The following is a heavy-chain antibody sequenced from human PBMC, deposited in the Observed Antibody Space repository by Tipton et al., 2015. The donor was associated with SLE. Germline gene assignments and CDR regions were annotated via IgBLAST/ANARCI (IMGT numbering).Heavy chain of an antibody. CDR2: IYYSGST. CDR1: GGSISSYY. Sequence: TLSLTCTVSGGSISSYYWSWIRQPPGKGLEWIGYIYYSGSTNYNPSLKSRVTISVDTSKNQFSLKLNSVTAADTAVYYCARDRAGPGGAFDIWGQGTMVTVSS. D-gene: IGHD3-10*01. CDR3: ARDRAGPGGAFDI. V-gene: IGHV4-59*01. J-gene: IGHJ3*02.